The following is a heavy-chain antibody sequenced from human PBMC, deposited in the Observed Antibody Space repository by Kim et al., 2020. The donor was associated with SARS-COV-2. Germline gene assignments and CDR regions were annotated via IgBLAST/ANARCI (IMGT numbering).Heavy chain of an antibody. CDR2: ISSSSGSI. V-gene: IGHV3-23*01. D-gene: IGHD6-13*01. J-gene: IGHJ4*02. CDR1: GFTFSSYA. Sequence: GGSLRLSCAASGFTFSSYAMSWVRQAPGKGLEWVSSISSSSGSIYYADSVQGRFTISRDISKNTLYLQMHSLRAEDTAVYYCARMRRIAAAGSDYWGQGTLVTVSS. CDR3: ARMRRIAAAGSDY.